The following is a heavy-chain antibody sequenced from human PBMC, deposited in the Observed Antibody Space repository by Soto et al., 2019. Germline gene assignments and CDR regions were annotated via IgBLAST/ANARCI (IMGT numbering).Heavy chain of an antibody. Sequence: GGSMKLSCASLRFPFVSYWMHWVLQAPGNGLVWVSRINSDGSSTSYADSVKGRFTISRDNAKNTLYLQMNSLRAEDTAVYYCARVQERAAAGTSSNPIDYWGQGT. D-gene: IGHD6-13*01. CDR1: RFPFVSYW. CDR2: INSDGSST. CDR3: ARVQERAAAGTSSNPIDY. V-gene: IGHV3-74*01. J-gene: IGHJ4*02.